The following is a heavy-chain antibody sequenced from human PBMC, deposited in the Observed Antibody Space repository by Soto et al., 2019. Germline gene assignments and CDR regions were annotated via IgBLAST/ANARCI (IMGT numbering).Heavy chain of an antibody. Sequence: XTLSLPCTVSGGSLIGYYWSCIRQPAGKGLEWIGRIYSDGSTNYNPSLKSRVTMSVDTSKNQFPLKLTSMTAADTSMYYCARMRAAGTFDYWGQGTLVTVSS. CDR3: ARMRAAGTFDY. CDR1: GGSLIGYY. D-gene: IGHD6-13*01. CDR2: IYSDGST. J-gene: IGHJ4*02. V-gene: IGHV4-4*07.